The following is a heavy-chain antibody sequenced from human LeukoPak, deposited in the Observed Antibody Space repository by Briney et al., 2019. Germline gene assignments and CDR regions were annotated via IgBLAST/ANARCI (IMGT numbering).Heavy chain of an antibody. CDR3: ARAPSGDWGAFDI. V-gene: IGHV1-3*03. CDR1: GYTFTGYY. CDR2: INAGDGNT. Sequence: GASVKVSCKASGYTFTGYYMHWVRQAPGQGLEWMGWINAGDGNTKYSQEFQGRLTITRDTSATTVYMDLTSLRSEDMAVYYCARAPSGDWGAFDIWGQGTMVTVSS. D-gene: IGHD2-21*02. J-gene: IGHJ3*02.